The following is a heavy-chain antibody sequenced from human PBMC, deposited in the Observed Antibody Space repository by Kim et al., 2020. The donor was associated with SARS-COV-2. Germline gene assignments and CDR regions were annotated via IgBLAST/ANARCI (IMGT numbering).Heavy chain of an antibody. CDR1: GYTFTSYD. CDR2: MNPNSGNT. J-gene: IGHJ4*02. Sequence: ASVKVSCKASGYTFTSYDINWVLQATGQGLEWMGWMNPNSGNTGYAQKFQGRVTMTRNTSISTAYMELSSLRSEDTAVYYCARGQYSSGWYVGYWGQGTLVTVSS. CDR3: ARGQYSSGWYVGY. V-gene: IGHV1-8*01. D-gene: IGHD6-19*01.